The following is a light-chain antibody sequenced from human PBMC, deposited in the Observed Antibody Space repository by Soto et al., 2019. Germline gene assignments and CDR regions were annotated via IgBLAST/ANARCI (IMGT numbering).Light chain of an antibody. CDR1: QSIASH. CDR2: DAS. Sequence: EIVLTQSPDTLSLSPGERATLSCRASQSIASHLAWYQQKPGQPPRLLIYDASNRATGIPARFSGSGSGTDFTLTISRLEPEDFAVYYCQQDGSSPWTFGQGTKVDIK. J-gene: IGKJ1*01. V-gene: IGKV3-20*01. CDR3: QQDGSSPWT.